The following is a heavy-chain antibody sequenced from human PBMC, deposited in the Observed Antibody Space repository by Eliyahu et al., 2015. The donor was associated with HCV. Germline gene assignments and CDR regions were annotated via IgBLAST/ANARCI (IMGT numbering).Heavy chain of an antibody. Sequence: EVQLVQSGGGFVQPGGSLRLSCAASGFTXSHNYINWVRQAPRKGLGWVSIIFSDGSTKYADSVQERFSMSRDISKNTLFLDVENLRDDDTAVYYCAKGPDFANYEGLLDSWGQGTLVTVSS. CDR1: GFTXSHNY. D-gene: IGHD1-7*01. CDR3: AKGPDFANYEGLLDS. V-gene: IGHV3-66*01. J-gene: IGHJ4*02. CDR2: IFSDGST.